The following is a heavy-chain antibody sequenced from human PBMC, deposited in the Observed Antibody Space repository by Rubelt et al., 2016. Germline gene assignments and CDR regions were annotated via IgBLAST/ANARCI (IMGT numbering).Heavy chain of an antibody. CDR2: ISGSGGST. Sequence: EVQLVESGGGLVQPGGSLRLSCAASGFTFSSYAMSWVRQAPGKGLEWVSAISGSGGSTYYADSVKGRFTISRDNSKNTLYVQMHSLKTEETAVYYCTTDVLRYFDLPGGGYYYYYGMDVWGQGTTVTVSS. J-gene: IGHJ6*02. D-gene: IGHD3-9*01. CDR3: TTDVLRYFDLPGGGYYYYYGMDV. CDR1: GFTFSSYA. V-gene: IGHV3-23*04.